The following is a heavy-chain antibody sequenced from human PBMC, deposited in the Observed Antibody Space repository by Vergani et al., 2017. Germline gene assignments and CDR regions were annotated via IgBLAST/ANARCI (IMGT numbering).Heavy chain of an antibody. J-gene: IGHJ4*02. V-gene: IGHV3-23*01. CDR3: AKDPGSSGWYGD. D-gene: IGHD6-19*01. CDR1: GFTFSSYA. Sequence: EVQLLESGGGLVQPGGSLRLSCAASGFTFSSYAMSWVRQAPGKGLEWVSAISGSGGSTYYADSVKGRFTISRDNSKNTLYLHMNSLRAEDTAVYYCAKDPGSSGWYGDWGQGTLVTVSS. CDR2: ISGSGGST.